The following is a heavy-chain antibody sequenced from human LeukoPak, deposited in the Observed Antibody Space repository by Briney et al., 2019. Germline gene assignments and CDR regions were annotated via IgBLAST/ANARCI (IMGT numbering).Heavy chain of an antibody. J-gene: IGHJ6*02. V-gene: IGHV4-39*07. Sequence: SETLSLTCTVSGGSISSSSYYWGWIRQPPGKGLEWIGSIYYSGSTYYNPSLKSRVTISVDTSKNQFSLKLSSVTAADTAVYYCARLRTSFYYGMDVWGQGTTVTVPS. CDR1: GGSISSSSYY. CDR2: IYYSGST. CDR3: ARLRTSFYYGMDV. D-gene: IGHD3-16*02.